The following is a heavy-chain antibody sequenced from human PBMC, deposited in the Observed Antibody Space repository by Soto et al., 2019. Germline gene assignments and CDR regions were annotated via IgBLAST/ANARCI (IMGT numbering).Heavy chain of an antibody. CDR3: ARDGDSKNGMDV. J-gene: IGHJ6*02. D-gene: IGHD3-22*01. V-gene: IGHV3-30-3*01. CDR1: GFTFSSYA. CDR2: ISYDGSNK. Sequence: ESGGGVVQPGRSLRLSCAASGFTFSSYAMHWVRQAPGKGLEWVAVISYDGSNKYYADSVKGRFTISRDNSKNTLYLQMNSLRAEDTAVYYCARDGDSKNGMDVWGQGTTVTVSS.